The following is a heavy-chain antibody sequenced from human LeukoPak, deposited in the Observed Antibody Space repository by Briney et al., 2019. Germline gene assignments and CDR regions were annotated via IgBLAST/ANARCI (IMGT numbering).Heavy chain of an antibody. CDR1: GGSFSGYY. V-gene: IGHV4-34*01. D-gene: IGHD3-3*01. Sequence: KPSETLSLTCAVYGGSFSGYYWSWIRQPPGKGLEWIGEINHSGSTNYSPSLKSRVTISVDTSKNQFSLKLSSVTAADTAVYYCARAFRYDFWSGYYCFYSCYFDYWGQGTLVTVSS. J-gene: IGHJ4*02. CDR3: ARAFRYDFWSGYYCFYSCYFDY. CDR2: INHSGST.